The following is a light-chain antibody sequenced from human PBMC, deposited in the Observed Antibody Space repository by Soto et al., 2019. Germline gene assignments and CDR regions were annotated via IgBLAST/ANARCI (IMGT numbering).Light chain of an antibody. Sequence: QSVLTQPPSASGTPGQRVTISCSGGSSNIGSNAVNWYRHLPGSAPKLLIYESIQRPSGVPDRFSGSKSGTSASLAISGLQSEDEAYYYCATWDDRLSVVFGGGTQLTVL. V-gene: IGLV1-44*01. J-gene: IGLJ2*01. CDR3: ATWDDRLSVV. CDR1: SSNIGSNA. CDR2: ESI.